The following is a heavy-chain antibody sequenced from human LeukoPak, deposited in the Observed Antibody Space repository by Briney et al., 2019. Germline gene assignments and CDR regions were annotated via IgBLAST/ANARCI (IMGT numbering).Heavy chain of an antibody. CDR2: ISGSGGST. V-gene: IGHV3-23*01. Sequence: GESLRLSCEASGFTFNKYAMTWVRQAPGKGLEWVSAISGSGGSTYYTDSVKGRFTISRDNSKNTLYLQMNSLRPEDTAAYYCAREIYSSSWEHWGQGTMVTVSA. J-gene: IGHJ3*01. CDR3: AREIYSSSWEH. CDR1: GFTFNKYA. D-gene: IGHD6-13*01.